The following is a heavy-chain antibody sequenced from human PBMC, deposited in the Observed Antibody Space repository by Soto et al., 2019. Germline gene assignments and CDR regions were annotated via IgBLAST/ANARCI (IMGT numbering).Heavy chain of an antibody. CDR1: GGSISGYY. CDR3: AAPPRY. Sequence: PSETLSLTCTVSGGSISGYYWSWIRQPPGKGLEWIGYMYNTGSTVYNPSFKSRVTISVDTSKNQFSLKLTSVTAADTAVYYCAAPPRYRGQGTLVTVSS. D-gene: IGHD6-6*01. V-gene: IGHV4-59*01. J-gene: IGHJ4*02. CDR2: MYNTGST.